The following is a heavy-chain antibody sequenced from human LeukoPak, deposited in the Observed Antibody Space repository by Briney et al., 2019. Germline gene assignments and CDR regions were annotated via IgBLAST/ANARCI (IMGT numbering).Heavy chain of an antibody. Sequence: PGGSLRLSCAASGFTFSIYAMHWVRQAPGKGLEWVANIKQDGSEKYYVDSVKGRFTISRDSAKNSLYLQMNSLRAEDTAVYYCARWTSPYYYDSSGYYSIDYWGQGTLVTVSS. V-gene: IGHV3-7*01. J-gene: IGHJ4*02. CDR2: IKQDGSEK. D-gene: IGHD3-22*01. CDR1: GFTFSIYA. CDR3: ARWTSPYYYDSSGYYSIDY.